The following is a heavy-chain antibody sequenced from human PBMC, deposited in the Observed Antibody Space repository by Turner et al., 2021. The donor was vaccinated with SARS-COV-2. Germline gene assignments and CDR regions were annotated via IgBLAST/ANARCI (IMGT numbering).Heavy chain of an antibody. CDR3: AREGTYAVVIKEDAFDI. Sequence: QVQLVQSGAEVKKPGASVKVSCEASGYTFTSYSISWVRQAPGQGLEWMGWISAYNGNTNYAQKLQGRVTMTTDTSTSTAYMELRSLRSDDTAVYYCAREGTYAVVIKEDAFDIWGQGTMVTVSS. D-gene: IGHD2-15*01. CDR2: ISAYNGNT. J-gene: IGHJ3*02. V-gene: IGHV1-18*04. CDR1: GYTFTSYS.